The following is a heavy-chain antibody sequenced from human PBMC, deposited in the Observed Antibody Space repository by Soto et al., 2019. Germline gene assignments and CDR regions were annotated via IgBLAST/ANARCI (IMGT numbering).Heavy chain of an antibody. CDR3: ASGHYDFWSGFQDAFDI. J-gene: IGHJ3*02. CDR2: IYFSGST. CDR1: GGSISSSSYY. D-gene: IGHD3-3*01. V-gene: IGHV4-39*01. Sequence: PSETLSLTCTVSGGSISSSSYYWGWIRQPPGRGLDCIGSIYFSGSTYYNPSLKSRVTISVDTSKNQFSLKLSSVTAADTAVYYCASGHYDFWSGFQDAFDIWGQGTMVTVSS.